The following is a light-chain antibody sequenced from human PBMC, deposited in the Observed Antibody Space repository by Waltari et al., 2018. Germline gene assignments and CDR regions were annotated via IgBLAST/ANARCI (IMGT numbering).Light chain of an antibody. V-gene: IGKV1-5*03. J-gene: IGKJ1*01. CDR3: LQYNSYPWT. CDR1: QSIVVW. CDR2: KAS. Sequence: DIQVTQSPSTLSASVGDRVTITCRASQSIVVWLAWYQQKPGKAPRLLIYKASYLESGVPSRFSGSASGTAFTLTISSLQADDFATYHCLQYNSYPWTFGQGTTVEIK.